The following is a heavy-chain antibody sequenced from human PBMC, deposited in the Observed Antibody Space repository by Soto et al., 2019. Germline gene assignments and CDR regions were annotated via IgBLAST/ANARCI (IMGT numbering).Heavy chain of an antibody. J-gene: IGHJ6*02. V-gene: IGHV3-21*04. CDR2: ISSSSSYI. CDR1: GFTFSSYS. Sequence: GGSLRLSCAASGFTFSSYSMNWVRQAPGKGLEWVSSISSSSSYIYYADSVKGRFTISRDNAKNSLYLQMNSLRAEDTAVYYWATEYDFWSGTYGMDVWGQGTTVTVSS. CDR3: ATEYDFWSGTYGMDV. D-gene: IGHD3-3*01.